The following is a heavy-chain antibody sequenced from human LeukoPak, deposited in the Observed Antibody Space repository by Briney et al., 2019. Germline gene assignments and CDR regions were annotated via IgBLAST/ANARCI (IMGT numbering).Heavy chain of an antibody. CDR1: GGTFSSYA. Sequence: SVKVSCKASGGTFSSYAISWVRQAPGQGLEWMGGIIPIFGTANYAQKFQGRVTITADESTSTASMELSSLRSEDTAVYYRARSPDSSGWFDPWGQGTLVTVSS. CDR3: ARSPDSSGWFDP. D-gene: IGHD6-19*01. CDR2: IIPIFGTA. V-gene: IGHV1-69*13. J-gene: IGHJ5*02.